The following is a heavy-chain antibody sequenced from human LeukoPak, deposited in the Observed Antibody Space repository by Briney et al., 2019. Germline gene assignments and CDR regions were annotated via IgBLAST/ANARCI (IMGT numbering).Heavy chain of an antibody. CDR1: GFTFSSYG. Sequence: GGSLRLSCAASGFTFSSYGMNWVRQAPGKGLEWISGISGGGGNTYYADSVKGRSTISRDNSKNTLYLQMNSLRAEDTAVYYCAKCDSPVAGDYFDYWGQGTLVTVSS. J-gene: IGHJ4*02. CDR2: ISGGGGNT. CDR3: AKCDSPVAGDYFDY. V-gene: IGHV3-23*01. D-gene: IGHD6-19*01.